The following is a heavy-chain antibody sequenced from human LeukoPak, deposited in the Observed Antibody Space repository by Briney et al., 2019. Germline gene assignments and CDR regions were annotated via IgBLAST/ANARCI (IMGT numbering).Heavy chain of an antibody. V-gene: IGHV3-30*03. Sequence: PGRSLRLSCAASGFAFSNFGMHWVRHAPGKGLELVAVVSYEGTIKYYSDSAKGRFTISRDNSNSLISLQMDNLTTEDTAVYYFAREKFDSGGQGTLVIVSP. CDR2: VSYEGTIK. CDR3: AREKFDS. J-gene: IGHJ5*01. CDR1: GFAFSNFG.